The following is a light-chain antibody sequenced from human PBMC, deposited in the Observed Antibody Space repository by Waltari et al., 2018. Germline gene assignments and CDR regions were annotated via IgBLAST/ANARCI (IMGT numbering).Light chain of an antibody. V-gene: IGLV3-21*03. CDR1: NIGSKS. J-gene: IGLJ2*01. Sequence: SYVLTQPPSVSVAPGKTARITCGGNNIGSKSVHWYQQKPGQAPVLVVYDDSDRPSGITERFSGSNSWNTATLTISRVEAGDEADYYCQVWDSSSDHVVFGGGTKLTVL. CDR2: DDS. CDR3: QVWDSSSDHVV.